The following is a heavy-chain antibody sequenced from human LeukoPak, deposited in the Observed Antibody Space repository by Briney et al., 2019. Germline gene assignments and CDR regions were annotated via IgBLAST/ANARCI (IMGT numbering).Heavy chain of an antibody. D-gene: IGHD3-10*01. CDR2: INLSGGIT. Sequence: GGSVKVSCKASGYTFTSYYMHWVRKAPGQGLEWMGIINLSGGITSYAQTFQGRVTMTRDTSTSTVYMELSSPRSEDTAVYYCARDEGRNSAGSGSYRWFDPWGQGTLVTVSS. J-gene: IGHJ5*02. CDR3: ARDEGRNSAGSGSYRWFDP. V-gene: IGHV1-46*01. CDR1: GYTFTSYY.